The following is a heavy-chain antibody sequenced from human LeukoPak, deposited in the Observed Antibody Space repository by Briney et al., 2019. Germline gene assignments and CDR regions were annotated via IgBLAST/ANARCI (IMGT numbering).Heavy chain of an antibody. J-gene: IGHJ4*02. Sequence: SETLSLTCTVSGYSISSGYYRGWIRQPPGKGLEWIGSIYHSGSTYYNPSLKSRVTISVDTSKNQFSLKLSSVTAADTAVYYCARVYSGSYRLDYWGQGTLVTVSS. CDR3: ARVYSGSYRLDY. CDR1: GYSISSGYY. CDR2: IYHSGST. D-gene: IGHD1-26*01. V-gene: IGHV4-38-2*02.